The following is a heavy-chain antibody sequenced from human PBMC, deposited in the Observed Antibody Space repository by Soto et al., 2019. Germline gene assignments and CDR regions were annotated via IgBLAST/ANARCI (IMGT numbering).Heavy chain of an antibody. CDR1: GFTFSSYG. V-gene: IGHV3-30*03. CDR3: ARDLSPFYSSGSLYYYYGMDV. J-gene: IGHJ6*02. Sequence: GGSLRLSCAASGFTFSSYGMHWVRQAPGKGLEWVAVISYDGSNKYYADSVKGRFTISRDNSKNTLYLQMNSLRAEDTAVYYCARDLSPFYSSGSLYYYYGMDVWGQGTTVTVSS. D-gene: IGHD6-19*01. CDR2: ISYDGSNK.